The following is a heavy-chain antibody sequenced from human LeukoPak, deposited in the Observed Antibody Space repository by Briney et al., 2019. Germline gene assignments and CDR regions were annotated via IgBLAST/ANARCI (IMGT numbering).Heavy chain of an antibody. D-gene: IGHD5-18*01. V-gene: IGHV4-4*07. Sequence: SETLSLTCTVSGGSISSYYLSWIRQPAGKGLEWLGRIYTSGSTNYNPSLKSRVTMSVDTSKNQFSLKLSSVTAADMAVYYCARDATAMVNWFDPWGQGTLVTVSS. J-gene: IGHJ5*02. CDR1: GGSISSYY. CDR3: ARDATAMVNWFDP. CDR2: IYTSGST.